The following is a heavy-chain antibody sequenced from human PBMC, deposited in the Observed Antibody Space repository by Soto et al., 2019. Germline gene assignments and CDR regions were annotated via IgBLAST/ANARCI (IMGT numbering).Heavy chain of an antibody. CDR2: IWHDGGNK. Sequence: QVQLVESGGGVVQPGRSLRLSCAASGFTFSSYGMHWVRQAPGKGLEWVAFIWHDGGNKFYAESVKGRFTISRDNSKNTLYLQMTSLRAEDTAIYYYALDGDVNTGIGKDYWGQGTLVTVSS. D-gene: IGHD7-27*01. V-gene: IGHV3-33*01. CDR1: GFTFSSYG. J-gene: IGHJ4*02. CDR3: ALDGDVNTGIGKDY.